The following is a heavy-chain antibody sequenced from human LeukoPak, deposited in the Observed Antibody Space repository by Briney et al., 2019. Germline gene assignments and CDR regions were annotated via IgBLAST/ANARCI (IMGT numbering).Heavy chain of an antibody. CDR2: ISAYNGNT. CDR3: ARGLYSSGWYGMDV. D-gene: IGHD6-19*01. V-gene: IGHV1-18*01. J-gene: IGHJ6*02. Sequence: GASVKVSCKASGYTFTSYGISWGRQAPGQGLEWMGWISAYNGNTNYAQKLQGRVTMTTDTSTSTAYTELRSLRSDDTAVYYCARGLYSSGWYGMDVWGQGTTVTVSS. CDR1: GYTFTSYG.